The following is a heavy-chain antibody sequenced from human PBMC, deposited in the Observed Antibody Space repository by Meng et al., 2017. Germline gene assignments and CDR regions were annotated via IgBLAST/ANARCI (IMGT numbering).Heavy chain of an antibody. CDR2: INTKTGKP. D-gene: IGHD6-19*01. V-gene: IGHV7-4-1*02. CDR3: ARAHSSGWYSFFDY. Sequence: QVQLGQSGAEVKKPGFLVKVSCKASGGTFSSYAISWVRQAPGQGLEWMGWINTKTGKPTYAQGFTGRLAFSLDTSASTAFLQINSLKAEDTAVYYCARAHSSGWYSFFDYWGQGTLVTVSS. CDR1: GGTFSSYA. J-gene: IGHJ4*02.